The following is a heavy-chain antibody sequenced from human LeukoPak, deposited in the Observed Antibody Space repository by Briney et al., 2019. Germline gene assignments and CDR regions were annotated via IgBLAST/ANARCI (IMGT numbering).Heavy chain of an antibody. CDR3: VRRYYEYNVYDYHFDF. CDR1: GFTLTTYG. J-gene: IGHJ4*02. D-gene: IGHD5/OR15-5a*01. CDR2: LTADGSIT. Sequence: GGSLRLSCAASGFTLTTYGMYWVRQAPGKGLVWVSRLTADGSITTYADSVQGRFTISRDNAKSTVYLQMNSLRVEDTAVYFCVRRYYEYNVYDYHFDFWGQGILVTVSS. V-gene: IGHV3-74*03.